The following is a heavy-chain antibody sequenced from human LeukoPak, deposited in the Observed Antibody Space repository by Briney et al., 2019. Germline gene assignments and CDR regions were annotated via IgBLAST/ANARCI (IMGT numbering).Heavy chain of an antibody. D-gene: IGHD1-26*01. CDR1: GFTFNTYW. J-gene: IGHJ4*02. CDR2: VRPDGREQ. V-gene: IGHV3-7*03. CDR3: AKAMGATLFDY. Sequence: GGSLRLSCSASGFTFNTYWMSWVRQAPGKGLQWVANVRPDGREQHYVDSVKGRFTISRDNAKNLVYLQMNSLRAGDTAVYYCAKAMGATLFDYWGQGTLVTVSS.